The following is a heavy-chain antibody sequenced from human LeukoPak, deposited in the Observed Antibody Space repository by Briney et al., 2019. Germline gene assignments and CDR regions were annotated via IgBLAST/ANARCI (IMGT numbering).Heavy chain of an antibody. J-gene: IGHJ4*02. CDR1: GGSISSGDYY. CDR2: IYNSGST. V-gene: IGHV4-30-4*02. Sequence: SETLSLTCSVSGGSISSGDYYWRWIRQPPGKGLEWIGYIYNSGSTFHYNPSLKSRVTISVDTSKNQFSLKLSSVTAADTAVYYCARGFPRHYYDSSATGGYFDYWGQGTLVTVSS. CDR3: ARGFPRHYYDSSATGGYFDY. D-gene: IGHD3-22*01.